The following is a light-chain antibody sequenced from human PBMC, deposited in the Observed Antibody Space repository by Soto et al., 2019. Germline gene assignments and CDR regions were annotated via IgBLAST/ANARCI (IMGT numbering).Light chain of an antibody. Sequence: NFMLTQPHSVSESPGKTLSISCTRSSGSIANNYVQWYQQRPGSAPTTVIYENNQRLSGVPDRFSGSTDGSSNSASLTISGLQTEDEADYYCSSYTSGSTYVFGTGTKVTVL. CDR1: SGSIANNY. CDR3: SSYTSGSTYV. J-gene: IGLJ1*01. V-gene: IGLV6-57*04. CDR2: ENN.